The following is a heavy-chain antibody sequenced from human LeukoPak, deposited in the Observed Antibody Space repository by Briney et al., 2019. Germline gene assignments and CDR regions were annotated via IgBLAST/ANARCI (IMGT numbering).Heavy chain of an antibody. V-gene: IGHV3-23*01. Sequence: GGSLRLSCAASGFTLSSYAMSWVRQAAGKGLEGVSAMSGSGGSTYYADSGKGRFTISRANSKSTLSLPLNSLRAEDTAVYYSAKDLVGANYYWGQGTLVTVSS. CDR3: AKDLVGANYY. CDR2: MSGSGGST. D-gene: IGHD1-26*01. J-gene: IGHJ4*02. CDR1: GFTLSSYA.